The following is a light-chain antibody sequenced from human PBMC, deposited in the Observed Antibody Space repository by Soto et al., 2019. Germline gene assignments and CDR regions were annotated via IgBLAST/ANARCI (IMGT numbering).Light chain of an antibody. CDR2: DVS. Sequence: QSALTQPASVSGSPGQSITISCTGTSSDIGPYNYVSWYQQHTGKAPKLMIYDVSNRPSGISNRFSGSKSGNTASLTISGLQAEDEADYHCSSDTSSSTVVFGGGTKLTVL. CDR3: SSDTSSSTVV. CDR1: SSDIGPYNY. V-gene: IGLV2-14*01. J-gene: IGLJ2*01.